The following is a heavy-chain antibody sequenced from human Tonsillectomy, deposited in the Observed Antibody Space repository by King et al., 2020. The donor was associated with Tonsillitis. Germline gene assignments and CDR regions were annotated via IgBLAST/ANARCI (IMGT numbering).Heavy chain of an antibody. CDR2: INSYGGRT. Sequence: EVQLVESGGGLVQPGGSLRLSCAASGFTFSSYWMHWVRQAPGKGLVGVSRINSYGGRTSYAGSVKCRFTNSRDNAKNTLYLQMNSLRAEDTAVYYCARTSGYGGMDVWGQGTTVTVSS. D-gene: IGHD5-12*01. CDR3: ARTSGYGGMDV. CDR1: GFTFSSYW. V-gene: IGHV3-74*01. J-gene: IGHJ6*02.